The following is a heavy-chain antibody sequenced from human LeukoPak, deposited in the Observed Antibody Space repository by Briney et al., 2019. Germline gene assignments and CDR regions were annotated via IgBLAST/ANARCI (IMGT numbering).Heavy chain of an antibody. Sequence: PVASVKVSCKASGYTFTSYYMHWVRQAPGQGLEWMGIISPSGGSTSYAQKFQGRVTMTRDTSTSTVYMELSSLRSEDTAVYYCARDDGIAAAGSLPVDYWGQGTLVTVSS. CDR1: GYTFTSYY. V-gene: IGHV1-46*01. CDR2: ISPSGGST. J-gene: IGHJ4*02. D-gene: IGHD6-13*01. CDR3: ARDDGIAAAGSLPVDY.